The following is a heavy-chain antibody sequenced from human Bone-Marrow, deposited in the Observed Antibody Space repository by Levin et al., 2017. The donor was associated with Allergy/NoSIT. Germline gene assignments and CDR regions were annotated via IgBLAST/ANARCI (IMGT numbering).Heavy chain of an antibody. CDR1: GGSISSFY. V-gene: IGHV4-59*01. CDR3: ARLRTLYWYFDL. CDR2: IYYSGST. J-gene: IGHJ2*01. Sequence: SETLSLTCNVSGGSISSFYWSWIRQPPGKGLEWIGYIYYSGSTKYNPSLQSRVTMSVDTSRSQLSLNLNSVTDADTAVYYCARLRTLYWYFDLWGRGTLVTVSS.